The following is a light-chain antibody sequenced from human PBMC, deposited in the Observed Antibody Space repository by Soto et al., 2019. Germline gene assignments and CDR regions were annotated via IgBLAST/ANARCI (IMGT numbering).Light chain of an antibody. CDR3: QQSDYFPVT. Sequence: DIQMTQSPSSVSASVGDKVTISCRASEDVKSRLAWYQQTPGKAPNHLIFHASSLQSGVPSRFSGSGSGTDFTLTISSLEPEDFATYYCQQSDYFPVTFGGGTKVE. CDR2: HAS. CDR1: EDVKSR. J-gene: IGKJ4*01. V-gene: IGKV1-12*01.